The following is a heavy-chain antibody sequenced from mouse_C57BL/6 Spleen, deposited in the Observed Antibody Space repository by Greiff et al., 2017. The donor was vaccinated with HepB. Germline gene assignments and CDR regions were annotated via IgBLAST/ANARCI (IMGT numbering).Heavy chain of an antibody. CDR3: TRQGSYYGYDGVPAWFAY. CDR2: IRNKANNHAT. Sequence: EVKVEESGGGLVQPGGSMKLSCAASGFTFSDAWMDWVRQSPEKGLEWVAEIRNKANNHATYYAESVKGRFTISRDDSKSSVYLQMNSLRAEDTGIYYCTRQGSYYGYDGVPAWFAYWGQGTLVTVSA. D-gene: IGHD2-2*01. CDR1: GFTFSDAW. J-gene: IGHJ3*01. V-gene: IGHV6-6*01.